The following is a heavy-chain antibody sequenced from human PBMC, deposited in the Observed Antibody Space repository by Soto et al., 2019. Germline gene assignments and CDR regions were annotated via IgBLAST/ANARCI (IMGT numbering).Heavy chain of an antibody. CDR2: MNPNSGNT. CDR1: GYTFTSYD. CDR3: ARGWGSSWPSWGDY. Sequence: QVQLVQSGAEVKKPGASVKVSCKASGYTFTSYDINWVRQATGQGLEWMGWMNPNSGNTGYAQKFQGSVTMTRNTSISTAYVELSSLGSEDTAVYYCARGWGSSWPSWGDYWGQGTLVTVSS. V-gene: IGHV1-8*01. J-gene: IGHJ4*02. D-gene: IGHD6-13*01.